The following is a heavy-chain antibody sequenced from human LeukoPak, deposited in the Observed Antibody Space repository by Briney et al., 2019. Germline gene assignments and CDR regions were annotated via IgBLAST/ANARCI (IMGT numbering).Heavy chain of an antibody. CDR1: GYTFTTYG. CDR3: ARVSYGDYGYYYYMDV. D-gene: IGHD4-17*01. V-gene: IGHV1-18*01. J-gene: IGHJ6*03. Sequence: ASVKVSCKASGYTFTTYGISWVRQAPGQGLEWMGWISAYNGNTNYAQMLQGRVTMTTDTSTSTAYMELRSLRSDDTAVYYCARVSYGDYGYYYYMDVWGKGTTVTISS. CDR2: ISAYNGNT.